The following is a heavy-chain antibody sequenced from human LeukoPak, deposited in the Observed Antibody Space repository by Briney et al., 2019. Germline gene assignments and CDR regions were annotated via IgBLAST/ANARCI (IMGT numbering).Heavy chain of an antibody. CDR2: ISYDGSNK. CDR3: AKGQYCSGNSGSLLHFDY. J-gene: IGHJ4*02. V-gene: IGHV3-30*18. Sequence: GRSLRLSCAASGFTFSSYGMHWVRQAPGKGLEWVAVISYDGSNKYYADSVKGRFTISRDNSKNTLYLQMNSLRAEDTAVYYCAKGQYCSGNSGSLLHFDYWGQGTLVTVSS. D-gene: IGHD2-2*01. CDR1: GFTFSSYG.